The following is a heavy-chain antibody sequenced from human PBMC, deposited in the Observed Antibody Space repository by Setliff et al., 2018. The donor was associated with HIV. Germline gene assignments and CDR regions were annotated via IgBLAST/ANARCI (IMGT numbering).Heavy chain of an antibody. CDR3: ARATFGSTSSGINYYMDV. V-gene: IGHV4-59*02. D-gene: IGHD3-10*01. CDR2: IYYDGTT. CDR1: GGSVSGYF. Sequence: KPSETLSLTCTVSGGSVSGYFWSWIRQPPGRGLEWIGYIYYDGTTNSNPSLKSRVTISVTTSKNQFSLKLSSVTAADTALYFCARATFGSTSSGINYYMDVWGKGTTVTVS. J-gene: IGHJ6*03.